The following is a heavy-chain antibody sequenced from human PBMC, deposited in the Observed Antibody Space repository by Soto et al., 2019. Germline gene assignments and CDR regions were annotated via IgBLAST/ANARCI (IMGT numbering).Heavy chain of an antibody. D-gene: IGHD3-10*01. CDR1: GASFSSSTSYY. J-gene: IGHJ6*03. CDR2: IYYNGNT. Sequence: SETLSLTCTVSGASFSSSTSYYWGWIRLSPGKGLEWIGSIYYNGNTYYNPSLKSRVTISVDSSKNQFSLKLSSVTAADTAVYYCARFDTIVGGVIRVYYFYYMDVWGKGTTVTGPS. V-gene: IGHV4-39*01. CDR3: ARFDTIVGGVIRVYYFYYMDV.